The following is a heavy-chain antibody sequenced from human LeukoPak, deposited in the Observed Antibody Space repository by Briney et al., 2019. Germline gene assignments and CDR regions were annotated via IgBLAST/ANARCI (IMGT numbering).Heavy chain of an antibody. V-gene: IGHV1-18*01. CDR2: ISAYNGNT. D-gene: IGHD3-3*01. J-gene: IGHJ4*02. CDR3: ARDQGPTNYDFGSGYFLGQPFDY. CDR1: GYTFTSYG. Sequence: ASVKVSCKASGYTFTSYGISWVRQAPGQGLEWMGWISAYNGNTNYAQKLQGRVTMTTDTSTSTAYMELRSLRSDDTAVYYCARDQGPTNYDFGSGYFLGQPFDYGGQGTLVTVSS.